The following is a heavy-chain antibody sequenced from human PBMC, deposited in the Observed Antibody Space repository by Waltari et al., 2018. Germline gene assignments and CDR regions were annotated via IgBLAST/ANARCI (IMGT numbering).Heavy chain of an antibody. CDR3: AHRRSYGDFAEYFQH. V-gene: IGHV2-5*01. Sequence: QITLKESGPTLVKPTQTLTLTCTFSGFSLSTSGVGVGWIRQPPGKALEWLALIYWNDDKRYSPSLKSRLTITKDTSKNQVVLTMTNMDPVDTATYYCAHRRSYGDFAEYFQHWRQGTLVTVSS. D-gene: IGHD4-17*01. CDR2: IYWNDDK. CDR1: GFSLSTSGVG. J-gene: IGHJ1*01.